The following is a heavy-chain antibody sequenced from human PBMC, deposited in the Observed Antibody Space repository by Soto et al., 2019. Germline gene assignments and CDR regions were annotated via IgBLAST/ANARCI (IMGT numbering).Heavy chain of an antibody. J-gene: IGHJ6*02. V-gene: IGHV1-69*01. CDR2: IIPIFGTA. D-gene: IGHD6-13*01. Sequence: QVQLVQSGAEVKKPGSSVKVSCKASGGTFRSYAISWVRQAPGQGLEWMGGIIPIFGTANYAQKFQGRVTITAHESTSTAYMELSSLRSEDTAVYYCARDIAAAGTSYYYYYGMDVWCQGTTVTVSS. CDR3: ARDIAAAGTSYYYYYGMDV. CDR1: GGTFRSYA.